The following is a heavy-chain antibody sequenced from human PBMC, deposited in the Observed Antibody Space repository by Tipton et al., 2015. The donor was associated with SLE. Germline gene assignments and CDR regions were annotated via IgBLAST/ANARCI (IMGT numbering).Heavy chain of an antibody. D-gene: IGHD1-26*01. CDR2: IYYSGST. V-gene: IGHV4-39*07. CDR3: ARAGGGATRNWFDP. J-gene: IGHJ5*02. CDR1: GVSISTSTPY. Sequence: GLVKPSETLSLTCTVSGVSISTSTPYWGYWAWIRQPPGKGLEWIGSIYYSGSTYYNPSLKSRVTMSVDTSKNQFFLNLSSVTAADTALYYCARAGGGATRNWFDPWGQGTLVTVSS.